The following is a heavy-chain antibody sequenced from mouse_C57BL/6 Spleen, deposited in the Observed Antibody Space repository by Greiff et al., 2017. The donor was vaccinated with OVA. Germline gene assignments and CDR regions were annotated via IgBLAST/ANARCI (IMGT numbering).Heavy chain of an antibody. D-gene: IGHD2-5*01. V-gene: IGHV5-17*01. CDR2: ISSGSSTI. Sequence: EVQLVESGGGLVKPGGSLKLSCAASGFTFSDYGMHWVRQAPEKGLEWVAYISSGSSTIYYADTVKGRFTISRDNAKNTLFLQMTSLRSEDTARYYCARGSNEAWFAYWGQGTLVTVSA. J-gene: IGHJ3*01. CDR1: GFTFSDYG. CDR3: ARGSNEAWFAY.